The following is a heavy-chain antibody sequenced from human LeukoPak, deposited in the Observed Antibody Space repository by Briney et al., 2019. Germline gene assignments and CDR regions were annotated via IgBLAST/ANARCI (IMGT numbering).Heavy chain of an antibody. Sequence: GESLKISCEGSGYSFTSYWIAWVRQMPGKGLEWMGIIYPGDSDTKYSRSFQGQVIISADKSTTTAYLQWSSLKASDTAMYYCARRQAAAVNWFDSWGQGTLVTVSS. J-gene: IGHJ5*01. CDR3: ARRQAAAVNWFDS. CDR2: IYPGDSDT. CDR1: GYSFTSYW. D-gene: IGHD6-25*01. V-gene: IGHV5-51*01.